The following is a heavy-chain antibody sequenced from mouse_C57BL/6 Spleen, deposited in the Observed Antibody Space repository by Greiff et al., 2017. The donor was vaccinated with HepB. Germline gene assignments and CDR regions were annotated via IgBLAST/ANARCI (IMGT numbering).Heavy chain of an antibody. CDR1: GFSFNTYA. D-gene: IGHD1-1*01. CDR2: IRSKSNNYAT. Sequence: EVQRVESGGGLVQPKGSLKLSCAASGFSFNTYAMNWVRQAPGKGLEWVARIRSKSNNYATYYADSVKDRFTISRDDSESMLYLQMNNLKTEDTAMYYCVREYYYGTGRAMDYWGQGTSVTVSS. J-gene: IGHJ4*01. V-gene: IGHV10-1*01. CDR3: VREYYYGTGRAMDY.